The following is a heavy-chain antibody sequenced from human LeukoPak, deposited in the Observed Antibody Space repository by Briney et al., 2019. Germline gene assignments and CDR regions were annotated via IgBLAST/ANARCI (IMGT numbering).Heavy chain of an antibody. V-gene: IGHV3-73*01. CDR3: TRHVSVDRHCSGSTCYSIHDSTDY. CDR1: GFTFSTYA. D-gene: IGHD2-15*01. J-gene: IGHJ4*02. Sequence: TGGSLRLSCAASGFTFSTYAMSWVRQASGKGLEWVGRIRSKGNSYATAYAVSVKGRFTISRDDSKNMAYLQMNSLKTEDTAVYYCTRHVSVDRHCSGSTCYSIHDSTDYWGQGTPVTVSS. CDR2: IRSKGNSYAT.